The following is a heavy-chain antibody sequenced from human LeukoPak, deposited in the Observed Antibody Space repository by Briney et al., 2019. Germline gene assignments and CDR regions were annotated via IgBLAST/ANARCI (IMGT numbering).Heavy chain of an antibody. D-gene: IGHD3-10*01. CDR3: ARGHYYGSGSSAVGSWFDP. V-gene: IGHV4-59*01. CDR1: GGSISSYY. Sequence: PSETLSLTCTVSGGSISSYYWSWIRQPPGKGLEWIGYIYYSGSTNYNPSLKSRVTISVDTSKNQFSLKLSSVTAADTAVYYCARGHYYGSGSSAVGSWFDPWGQGTLVTVSS. CDR2: IYYSGST. J-gene: IGHJ5*02.